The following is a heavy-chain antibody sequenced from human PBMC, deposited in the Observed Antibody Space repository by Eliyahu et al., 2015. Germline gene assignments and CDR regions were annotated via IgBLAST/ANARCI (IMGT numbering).Heavy chain of an antibody. J-gene: IGHJ4*02. D-gene: IGHD2-2*01. Sequence: EVQLVESGGGLVQPGGSLRLSCAASGFSFSSYWMHWVRHAPGKGLVWVSRIKSDGSSTNYADSVKGRFTISRDNAKNTLYLQMNSLRVEDTAVYYCARVVYCSSSSCYPFEYWGQGTLVTVSS. CDR2: IKSDGSST. V-gene: IGHV3-74*01. CDR1: GFSFSSYW. CDR3: ARVVYCSSSSCYPFEY.